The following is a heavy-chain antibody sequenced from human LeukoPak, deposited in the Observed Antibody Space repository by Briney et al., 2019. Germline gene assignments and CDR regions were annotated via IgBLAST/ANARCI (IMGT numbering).Heavy chain of an antibody. CDR2: ISYDGSNK. CDR1: GFTFSSYG. CDR3: AKDPPDYGDYGFDY. J-gene: IGHJ4*02. D-gene: IGHD4-17*01. Sequence: GGSLRLSCAASGFTFSSYGMHWVRQAPGKGLEWVAVISYDGSNKYYADSVKGRFTISRDNSKNTLYLQMNSLRAEDTAVYYCAKDPPDYGDYGFDYWGQGTLVTVSS. V-gene: IGHV3-30*18.